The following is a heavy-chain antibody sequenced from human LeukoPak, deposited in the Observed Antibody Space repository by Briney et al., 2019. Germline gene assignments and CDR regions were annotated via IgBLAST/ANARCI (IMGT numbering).Heavy chain of an antibody. V-gene: IGHV4-59*08. CDR1: GGSLSSYY. D-gene: IGHD3-10*01. CDR2: IYYSGST. Sequence: SETLSLTCTVSGGSLSSYYWSWIRQPPGKGLEWIGYIYYSGSTNYNLSLKSRVTISVDTSKNQFSLKLSSVTAADTAVYYCARHGTEYLHLRMVRGVPYYFDYWGQGTLVTVSS. CDR3: ARHGTEYLHLRMVRGVPYYFDY. J-gene: IGHJ4*02.